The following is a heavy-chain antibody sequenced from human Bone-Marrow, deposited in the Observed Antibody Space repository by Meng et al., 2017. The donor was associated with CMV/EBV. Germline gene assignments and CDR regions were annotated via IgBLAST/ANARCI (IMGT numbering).Heavy chain of an antibody. D-gene: IGHD5-24*01. Sequence: GESLKISCAASGFTFSSYGMHWVRQAPGKGLEWVAFIRYDGSNKYYTDSVKGRFTISRDNSKNTLYLQMNSLRAEDTAVYFCARDWGYKWLLNYFDHWGQGTLVTVSS. J-gene: IGHJ4*02. CDR2: IRYDGSNK. CDR1: GFTFSSYG. V-gene: IGHV3-30*02. CDR3: ARDWGYKWLLNYFDH.